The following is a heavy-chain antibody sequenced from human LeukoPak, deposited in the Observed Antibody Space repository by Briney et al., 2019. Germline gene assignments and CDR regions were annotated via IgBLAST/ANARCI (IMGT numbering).Heavy chain of an antibody. J-gene: IGHJ4*02. Sequence: GGSLRLSCAASGFTFSSYAMSWVRQAPGKGLEWVSGISSSDGTTYYTDSVKGRFTISRDTSKNTLYLQMHSLGAEDTAVYFCAKHRRGAYAYQFDYWGQGTLVTVSS. CDR1: GFTFSSYA. CDR3: AKHRRGAYAYQFDY. V-gene: IGHV3-23*01. CDR2: ISSSDGTT. D-gene: IGHD5-12*01.